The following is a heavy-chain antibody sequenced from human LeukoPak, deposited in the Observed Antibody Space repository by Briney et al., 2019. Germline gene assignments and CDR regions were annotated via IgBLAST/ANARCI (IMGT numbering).Heavy chain of an antibody. D-gene: IGHD6-13*01. J-gene: IGHJ4*02. Sequence: HPGGSLRLSCAASGFTFSNYNMNWVRQAPGKGLEWVSYISSSSTTIHYADSVRGRFTISRDNARNSLYLQMNSLRAEDTAVYYCARETAAAADYWGQGTLVTVSS. CDR1: GFTFSNYN. V-gene: IGHV3-48*01. CDR3: ARETAAAADY. CDR2: ISSSSTTI.